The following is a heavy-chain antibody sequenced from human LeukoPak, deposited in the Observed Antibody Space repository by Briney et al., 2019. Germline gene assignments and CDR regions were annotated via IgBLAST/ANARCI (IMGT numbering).Heavy chain of an antibody. Sequence: SVKVSCKASGGTFSSYAISWVRQAPGQGLEWMGGIIPIFGTANYAQKFQGRVTITADESTSTAYMELSSLRSEDTAVYYCAREGSSGYYLFYYWGQGTLVTVSS. D-gene: IGHD3-22*01. CDR3: AREGSSGYYLFYY. V-gene: IGHV1-69*13. CDR1: GGTFSSYA. CDR2: IIPIFGTA. J-gene: IGHJ4*02.